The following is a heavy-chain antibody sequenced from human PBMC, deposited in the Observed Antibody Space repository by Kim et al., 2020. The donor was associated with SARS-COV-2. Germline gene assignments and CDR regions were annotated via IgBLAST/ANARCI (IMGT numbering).Heavy chain of an antibody. CDR3: ARGILTGLVDH. D-gene: IGHD3-9*01. Sequence: GGSLRLSCAASGFTFSSYAMHWVRQAPGKGLEWVAVISYDGSNKYYADSVKGRITISRDNSKNTLYLQMNSLRAEDTAVYYCARGILTGLVDHWGQGTLVTVSS. V-gene: IGHV3-30-3*01. CDR2: ISYDGSNK. J-gene: IGHJ4*02. CDR1: GFTFSSYA.